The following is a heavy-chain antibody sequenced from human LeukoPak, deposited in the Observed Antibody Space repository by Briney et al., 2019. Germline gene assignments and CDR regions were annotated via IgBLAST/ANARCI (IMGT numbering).Heavy chain of an antibody. CDR3: TSCFLGSSGYYPYYFDY. V-gene: IGHV3-49*04. D-gene: IGHD3-22*01. Sequence: GGCLRLSFTASGFTFGDYAMSWVRQAPGKGLGWVGFIRSKAYGGTKEYAASVKCRFTISSDDSKSIAYLQMNSLKTEDTAVYYFTSCFLGSSGYYPYYFDYWGQGTLVTVSS. CDR1: GFTFGDYA. CDR2: IRSKAYGGTK. J-gene: IGHJ4*02.